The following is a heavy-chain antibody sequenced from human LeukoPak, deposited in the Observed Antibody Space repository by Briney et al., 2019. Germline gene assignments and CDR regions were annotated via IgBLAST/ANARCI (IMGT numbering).Heavy chain of an antibody. CDR1: GYTFTGYY. D-gene: IGHD6-13*01. J-gene: IGHJ5*02. CDR2: INPNSGGT. Sequence: ASVKVSCKASGYTFTGYYMHWVRQAPGQGLEWMGWINPNSGGTNYAQKFQGRVTMTRDTSISTAYMELSRLGSDDTAVYYCARPEYSSSWYLKGDWFDPWGQGTLVTVSS. V-gene: IGHV1-2*02. CDR3: ARPEYSSSWYLKGDWFDP.